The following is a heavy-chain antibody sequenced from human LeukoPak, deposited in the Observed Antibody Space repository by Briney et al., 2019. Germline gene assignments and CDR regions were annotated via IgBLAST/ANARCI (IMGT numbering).Heavy chain of an antibody. CDR1: GYTLTELS. V-gene: IGHV1-24*01. CDR2: FDPEDGET. J-gene: IGHJ6*02. Sequence: ASVKVSCKVSGYTLTELSMHWVRQAPGKGLEWMGGFDPEDGETIYAQKFQGRVTMTEDTSTDTAYMELGSLRSEDTAVYYCATLLNRYSGSYHYYYYGMDVWGQGTTVTVSS. CDR3: ATLLNRYSGSYHYYYYGMDV. D-gene: IGHD1-26*01.